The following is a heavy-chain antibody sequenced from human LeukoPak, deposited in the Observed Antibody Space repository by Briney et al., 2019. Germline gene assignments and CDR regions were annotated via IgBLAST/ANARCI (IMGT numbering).Heavy chain of an antibody. Sequence: GGSLRLSCAASGFIFSNYSMNWVRQAPGKGLEWVSWISSTSNTICYADSVKGRFTISRDNAKNSLDLQMNSLRDEDTAVYYCARPSRSTGPAYWGQGTLVTVSS. CDR2: ISSTSNTI. D-gene: IGHD2-2*01. J-gene: IGHJ4*02. CDR1: GFIFSNYS. V-gene: IGHV3-48*02. CDR3: ARPSRSTGPAY.